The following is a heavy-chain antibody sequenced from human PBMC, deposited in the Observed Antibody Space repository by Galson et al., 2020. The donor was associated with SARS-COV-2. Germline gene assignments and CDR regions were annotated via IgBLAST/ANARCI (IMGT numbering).Heavy chain of an antibody. J-gene: IGHJ3*02. CDR2: IYHSGST. CDR1: GGSISSSNW. V-gene: IGHV4-4*02. D-gene: IGHD2-2*01. Sequence: TLSLTCAVSGGSISSSNWWSWVRQPPGKGLEWIGEIYHSGSTNYNPSLKSRVTISVDKSKNQFSLKLSSVTAADTAVYYCAKYCSSTSCYSAFDIWGQGTMVTVSS. CDR3: AKYCSSTSCYSAFDI.